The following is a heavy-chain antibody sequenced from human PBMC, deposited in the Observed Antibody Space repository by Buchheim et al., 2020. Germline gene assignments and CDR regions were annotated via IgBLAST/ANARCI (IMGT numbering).Heavy chain of an antibody. CDR2: ISYDGNNA. CDR1: GFSFSTYA. D-gene: IGHD1-26*01. V-gene: IGHV3-30-3*01. CDR3: VKWSGTYPLYYFDY. J-gene: IGHJ4*02. Sequence: QVQLVESGGGVVQPGKSLRLSCAASGFSFSTYAIHWVRQAPGKGLEWVALISYDGNNAYYVDSVRGRFTISRDNSKNTVYLQMNSLRPKDTAVYYCVKWSGTYPLYYFDYWGQGTL.